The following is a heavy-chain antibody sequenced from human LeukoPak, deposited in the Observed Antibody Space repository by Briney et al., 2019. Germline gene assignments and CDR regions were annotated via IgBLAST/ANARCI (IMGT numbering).Heavy chain of an antibody. CDR1: GFTFSSYW. CDR3: ARSSGSGSYSYYMDV. V-gene: IGHV3-74*01. Sequence: GGSLRLSCAASGFTFSSYWMHWVRQAPGKGLVWVSRINSDGSSTSYADSVKGRFTISRDNAKNTLYLQMNSLRAEDTAVYYCARSSGSGSYSYYMDVWGKGTTVTISS. J-gene: IGHJ6*03. D-gene: IGHD3-10*01. CDR2: INSDGSST.